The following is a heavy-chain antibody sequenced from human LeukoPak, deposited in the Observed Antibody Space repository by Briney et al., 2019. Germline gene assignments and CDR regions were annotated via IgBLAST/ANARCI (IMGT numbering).Heavy chain of an antibody. CDR3: ARVGTYYDFWSRYYESGWFDP. Sequence: GASVKVSCKASGYTFTSYDINWVRQATGQGLEWMGWMNPNSGNTGYAQKFQGRVTMTRNTSISTAYMELSSLRSEDTAVYYCARVGTYYDFWSRYYESGWFDPWGQGTLVTVSS. CDR2: MNPNSGNT. D-gene: IGHD3-3*01. CDR1: GYTFTSYD. V-gene: IGHV1-8*01. J-gene: IGHJ5*02.